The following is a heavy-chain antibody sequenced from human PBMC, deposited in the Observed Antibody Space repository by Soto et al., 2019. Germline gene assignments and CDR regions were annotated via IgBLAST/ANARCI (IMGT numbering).Heavy chain of an antibody. J-gene: IGHJ6*03. CDR2: IDTAGDT. V-gene: IGHV3-13*01. CDR1: GFTFSSYD. CDR3: ARDAWGWKDYCYYVDV. Sequence: EVQLVESGGGLVQPEGSLRLSCAASGFTFSSYDMHWVRQATGKGLEWVSAIDTAGDTYYPGSVKGRFTISRENAENSLYLHMDSLRAGDTAVYYCARDAWGWKDYCYYVDVWGKGTGVTVPS. D-gene: IGHD3-16*01.